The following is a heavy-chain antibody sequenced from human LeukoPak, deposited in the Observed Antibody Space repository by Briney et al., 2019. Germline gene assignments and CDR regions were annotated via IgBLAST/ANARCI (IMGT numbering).Heavy chain of an antibody. CDR3: ARGGSGTYYHY. CDR1: GGSITSYH. Sequence: PSETLSLTCTVSGGSITSYHYSWIRQPPGKGLEWIGYIYYSGSTNYNPSLKSRVTISVDTSKNQFSLKLSSVTAADTAVYYCARGGSGTYYHYWGQGTLVTVSS. J-gene: IGHJ4*02. CDR2: IYYSGST. D-gene: IGHD1-26*01. V-gene: IGHV4-59*01.